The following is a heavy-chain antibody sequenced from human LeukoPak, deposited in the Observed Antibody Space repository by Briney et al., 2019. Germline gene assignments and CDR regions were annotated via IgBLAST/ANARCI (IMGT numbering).Heavy chain of an antibody. J-gene: IGHJ4*02. CDR3: ARGSDDSSGYYPNFDY. CDR2: IYYSGST. V-gene: IGHV4-61*08. D-gene: IGHD3-22*01. Sequence: SETLSLTCTVSGGSISSGDYYWSWIRQPPGKGLEWIGYIYYSGSTNYNPSLKSRVTISVDTSKNQFSLKLSSVTAADTAVYYCARGSDDSSGYYPNFDYWGQGTLVTVSS. CDR1: GGSISSGDYY.